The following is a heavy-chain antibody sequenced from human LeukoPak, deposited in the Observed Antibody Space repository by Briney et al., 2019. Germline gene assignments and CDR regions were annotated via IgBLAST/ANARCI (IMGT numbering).Heavy chain of an antibody. CDR3: ARDSVFETNWFDP. CDR1: GASISGSY. V-gene: IGHV4-59*01. D-gene: IGHD3-16*01. CDR2: ITCSGST. J-gene: IGHJ5*02. Sequence: SETLSLTCTVSGASISGSYWSWIRQPPGEGLEWIGYITCSGSTNYNPSFKSRVTMSVDVSKNQFSLKLRSVTAADTAVYYCARDSVFETNWFDPWGQGTLVTVSS.